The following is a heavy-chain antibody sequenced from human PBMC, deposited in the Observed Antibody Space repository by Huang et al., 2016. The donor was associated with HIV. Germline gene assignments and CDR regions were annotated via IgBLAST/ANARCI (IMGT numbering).Heavy chain of an antibody. CDR3: AKNNVAYDFWSGYFTY. CDR2: ISDDGSST. Sequence: QVQLVESGGGVVQPGRSLRVSCTASGFTFNNYGMHWVRKAQGKGRGWVAVISDDGSSTDYVDSVKGRFTISRDNSKNTLDLQMNSLRTDDTAMYYCAKNNVAYDFWSGYFTYWGQGALVTVSS. CDR1: GFTFNNYG. V-gene: IGHV3-30*18. D-gene: IGHD3-3*01. J-gene: IGHJ4*02.